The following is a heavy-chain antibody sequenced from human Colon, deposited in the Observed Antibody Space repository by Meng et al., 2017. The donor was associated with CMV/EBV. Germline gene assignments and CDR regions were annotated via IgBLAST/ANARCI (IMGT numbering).Heavy chain of an antibody. CDR3: VKDFKANSRSY. V-gene: IGHV3-23*01. J-gene: IGHJ4*02. CDR2: ISGSGGTT. Sequence: GESLKISCADSGFAFSSYAMSWVRQAPGKGLEWVSGISGSGGTTYYADSVKGRFTISRDNSKNTLYLQMNSLRGEDTAVYYCVKDFKANSRSYWGQGTLVTVSS. D-gene: IGHD4-11*01. CDR1: GFAFSSYA.